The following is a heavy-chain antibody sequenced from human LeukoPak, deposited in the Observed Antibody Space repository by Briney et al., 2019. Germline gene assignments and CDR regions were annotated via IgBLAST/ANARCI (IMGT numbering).Heavy chain of an antibody. CDR2: VSPDGSYK. J-gene: IGHJ4*02. Sequence: GWSLSLSCAASGLTCRTYGMHWVRQAPGKGLGWVAVVSPDGSYKQYGGSVKRRFAISRDTSKNTLYLQMNRLRPEDTAVYYCAREPVVVVAAAFDYWGQGTLVTVSS. D-gene: IGHD2-15*01. V-gene: IGHV3-30*03. CDR3: AREPVVVVAAAFDY. CDR1: GLTCRTYG.